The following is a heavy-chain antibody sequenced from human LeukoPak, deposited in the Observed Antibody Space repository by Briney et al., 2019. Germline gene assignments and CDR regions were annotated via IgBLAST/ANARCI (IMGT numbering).Heavy chain of an antibody. CDR3: ARGLGYSSGWYRNYFDY. D-gene: IGHD6-19*01. V-gene: IGHV4-34*01. Sequence: SETLSLICAVYGGSFSGYYRRWIRQPPGKGLEWIGEINHSGSNNYNPSLKSRVTISVDTSKKQFSLKLSSVTAADTAVYYCARGLGYSSGWYRNYFDYWGQGTLVSVSS. CDR2: INHSGSN. CDR1: GGSFSGYY. J-gene: IGHJ4*02.